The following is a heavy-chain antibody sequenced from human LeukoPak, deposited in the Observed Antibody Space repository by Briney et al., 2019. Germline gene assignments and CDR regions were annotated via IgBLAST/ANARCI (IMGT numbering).Heavy chain of an antibody. J-gene: IGHJ5*02. CDR2: INPKSGGT. CDR3: AKDVVMGDDHGWSDP. D-gene: IGHD2/OR15-2a*01. V-gene: IGHV1-2*02. Sequence: ASVKVSCKASGYTFSDYVIHWVRQAPGQGLECMGWINPKSGGTNYVQKFQGRVTMTRDTSINTVYMELSSLTSDDTAMYYCAKDVVMGDDHGWSDPWGQGTLVTVCS. CDR1: GYTFSDYV.